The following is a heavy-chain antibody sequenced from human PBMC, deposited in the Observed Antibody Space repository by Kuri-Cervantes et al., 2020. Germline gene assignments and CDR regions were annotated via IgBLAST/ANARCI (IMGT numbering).Heavy chain of an antibody. CDR2: ISSSSSYI. J-gene: IGHJ4*02. CDR1: GFTFSIYS. D-gene: IGHD6-6*01. CDR3: ARDEAAHLPFDY. Sequence: GSLKISCAASGFTFSIYSMNWVRQAPGKGLEWVSSISSSSSYIYYADSVKGRFTISRDNAKNSLHLQMNSLRAEDTAVYYCARDEAAHLPFDYWGQGTLVTVSS. V-gene: IGHV3-21*01.